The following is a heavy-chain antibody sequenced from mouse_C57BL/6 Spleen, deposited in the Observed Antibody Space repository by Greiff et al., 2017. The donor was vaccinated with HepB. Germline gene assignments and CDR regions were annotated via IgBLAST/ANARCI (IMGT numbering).Heavy chain of an antibody. CDR3: AREGGSTMVTTRVFAY. Sequence: VQLQQSGAELVKPGASVKLSCKASGYTFTSYWMHWVKQRPGRGLEWIGRIDPNSGGTKYNEKFKSKATLTVDKPSSTAYMQLSSLTSEDSAVYYCAREGGSTMVTTRVFAYWGQGTLVTVSA. CDR2: IDPNSGGT. CDR1: GYTFTSYW. D-gene: IGHD2-2*01. V-gene: IGHV1-72*01. J-gene: IGHJ3*01.